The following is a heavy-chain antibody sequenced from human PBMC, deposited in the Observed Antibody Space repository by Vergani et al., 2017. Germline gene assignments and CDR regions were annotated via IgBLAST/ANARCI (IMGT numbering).Heavy chain of an antibody. J-gene: IGHJ6*02. CDR3: AREDTAMVRPYYYYGMDV. CDR2: INPSGGST. D-gene: IGHD5-18*01. Sequence: QVQLVQSGAEVKKPGASVKVSCKASGYTFTSYYMHLVRQAPGQGLEWMGIINPSGGSTSYAQKFQGRVTMTRDTSTSTVYMELSSLRSEDTAVYYCAREDTAMVRPYYYYGMDVWGQGTTVTVSS. CDR1: GYTFTSYY. V-gene: IGHV1-46*01.